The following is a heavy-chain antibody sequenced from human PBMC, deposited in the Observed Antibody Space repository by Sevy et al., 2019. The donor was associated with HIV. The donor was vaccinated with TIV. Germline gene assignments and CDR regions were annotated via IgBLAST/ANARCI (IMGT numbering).Heavy chain of an antibody. CDR2: IYYSGIT. D-gene: IGHD6-6*01. V-gene: IGHV4-59*01. Sequence: SETLSLTCTVSGDSISGYYWSWIRQPPGKGLEWIGYIYYSGITNYNPSLKSRVTISADTSKNQISLNLSSVTAADTAVYYCANGISARLDYWGQGTLVIVSS. CDR3: ANGISARLDY. CDR1: GDSISGYY. J-gene: IGHJ4*02.